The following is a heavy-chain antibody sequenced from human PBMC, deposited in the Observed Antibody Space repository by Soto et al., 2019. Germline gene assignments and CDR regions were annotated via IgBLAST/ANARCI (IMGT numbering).Heavy chain of an antibody. V-gene: IGHV3-23*01. CDR3: AKVITMIVVAPNDY. D-gene: IGHD3-22*01. J-gene: IGHJ4*02. CDR1: GFTFSSYA. CDR2: ISGSGGST. Sequence: GGSLRLSCAASGFTFSSYAMSWVRQAPGKGLEWVSAISGSGGSTCYADSVKGRFTISRDNSKNTLYLQMNSLRAEDTAVYYCAKVITMIVVAPNDYWGQGTLVTVSS.